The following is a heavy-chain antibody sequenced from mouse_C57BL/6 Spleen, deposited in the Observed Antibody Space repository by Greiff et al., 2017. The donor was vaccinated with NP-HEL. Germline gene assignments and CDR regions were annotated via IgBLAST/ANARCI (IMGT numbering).Heavy chain of an antibody. Sequence: QVQLQQPGAELVRPGSSVKLSCKASGYTFTSYWMDWVKQRPGQGLEWIGNIYPSDSETHYNQKFKDKATLTVDKSSSTAYMQLSSLTSEDSAVYYCARGGLPPGYFDYWGQGTTLTVSS. CDR1: GYTFTSYW. V-gene: IGHV1-61*01. CDR2: IYPSDSET. J-gene: IGHJ2*01. CDR3: ARGGLPPGYFDY. D-gene: IGHD2-2*01.